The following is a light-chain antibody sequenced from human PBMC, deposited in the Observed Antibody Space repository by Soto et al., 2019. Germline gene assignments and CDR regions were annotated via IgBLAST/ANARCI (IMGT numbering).Light chain of an antibody. CDR2: ATS. CDR3: QKYNGAPVT. V-gene: IGKV1-27*01. J-gene: IGKJ1*01. CDR1: QNLNTF. Sequence: QMTQSPSSLSASVGDRVTITCRASQNLNTFLAWYQQKPGKAPKLLIYATSTLQSGVASRFSGSGSGTDFTLTISSLQPEDVATYYCQKYNGAPVTFGQGTKVELK.